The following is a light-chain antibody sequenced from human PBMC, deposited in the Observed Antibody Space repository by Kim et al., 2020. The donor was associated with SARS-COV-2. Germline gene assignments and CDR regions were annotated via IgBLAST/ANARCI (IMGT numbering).Light chain of an antibody. CDR2: DAS. CDR1: QDISNY. V-gene: IGKV1-33*01. J-gene: IGKJ5*01. CDR3: QQYDNHPIT. Sequence: ASVGDRVTITCQASQDISNYLDWYQQKPGKAPKLLIYDASSLETGVPSRFSGSGSGTDFTFTISSLQPEDIATYYCQQYDNHPITFGQGTRLEIK.